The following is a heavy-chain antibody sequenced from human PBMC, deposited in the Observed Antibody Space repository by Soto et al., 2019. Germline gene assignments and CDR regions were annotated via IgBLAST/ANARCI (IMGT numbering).Heavy chain of an antibody. CDR3: ARARDYGSGKYYHDF. J-gene: IGHJ4*02. V-gene: IGHV3-64*02. CDR1: GFNFNYYG. CDR2: ITNTGATT. Sequence: GGSLRLSCAASGFNFNYYGMHWVRQAPGKALEYVSAITNTGATTYYADSVKGRFTISRDNSKNTLFLQMGSLRTEDMAVYYCARARDYGSGKYYHDFWGQGTLVTVSS. D-gene: IGHD3-10*01.